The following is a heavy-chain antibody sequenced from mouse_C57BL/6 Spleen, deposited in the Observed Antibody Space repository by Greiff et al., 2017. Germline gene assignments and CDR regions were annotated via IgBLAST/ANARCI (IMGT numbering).Heavy chain of an antibody. J-gene: IGHJ2*01. CDR3: ARRGLYDGYYPDYFDY. Sequence: QVQLKESGAELARPGASVKLSCKASGYTFTSYGISWVKQRTGQGLEWIGEIYPRSGNTYYNEKFKGKATLTADKSSSTAYMELRSLTSEDSAVYFCARRGLYDGYYPDYFDYWGQGTTLTVSS. D-gene: IGHD2-3*01. CDR1: GYTFTSYG. V-gene: IGHV1-81*01. CDR2: IYPRSGNT.